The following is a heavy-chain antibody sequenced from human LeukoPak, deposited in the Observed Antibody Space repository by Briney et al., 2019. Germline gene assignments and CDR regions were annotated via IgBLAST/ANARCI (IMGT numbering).Heavy chain of an antibody. V-gene: IGHV1-18*04. CDR1: GYTFTGYY. CDR3: AREGSSGWYSDYYYYGMDV. J-gene: IGHJ6*02. D-gene: IGHD6-19*01. Sequence: ASVKVSCKASGYTFTGYYMHWVRQAPGQGLEWMGWISAYNGNTHYAQKFQGRVTMTTDTSTTTAYMELRSLRSDDTAVYYCAREGSSGWYSDYYYYGMDVWGQGTTVTVSS. CDR2: ISAYNGNT.